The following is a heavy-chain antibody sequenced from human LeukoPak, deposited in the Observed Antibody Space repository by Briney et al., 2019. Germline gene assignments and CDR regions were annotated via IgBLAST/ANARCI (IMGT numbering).Heavy chain of an antibody. CDR3: ARRLYSSFDP. J-gene: IGHJ5*02. D-gene: IGHD6-13*01. V-gene: IGHV4-34*01. Sequence: SETLSLTCAVYGGSFSGYYWSWIRQPPGKGLEWIGEINHSGSTNYNPSLKSRVTISVDTSKNQFSLKLSSVTAADTAVYYCARRLYSSFDPWGQGTLVTVSS. CDR1: GGSFSGYY. CDR2: INHSGST.